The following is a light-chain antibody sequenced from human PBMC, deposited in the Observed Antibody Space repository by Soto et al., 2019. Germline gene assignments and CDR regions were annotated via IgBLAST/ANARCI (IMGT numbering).Light chain of an antibody. J-gene: IGLJ1*01. CDR1: SSNIGSNY. CDR2: RNN. CDR3: AAWDDSLSGYNYV. V-gene: IGLV1-47*01. Sequence: QSALTQPPSASGTPGQRVTISCSGSSSNIGSNYVYWYQQLPGTAPKLLIYRNNQRPSGVPDRFSGSKSGTSASLAISGLRSEDEADYYSAAWDDSLSGYNYVFGTGTKVT.